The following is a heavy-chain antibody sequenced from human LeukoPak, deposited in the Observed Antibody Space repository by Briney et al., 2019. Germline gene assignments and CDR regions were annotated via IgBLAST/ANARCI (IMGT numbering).Heavy chain of an antibody. D-gene: IGHD6-19*01. CDR1: GDSISSYY. CDR3: ARGRAWYMDY. V-gene: IGHV4-59*01. Sequence: PSETLSLTCTVSGDSISSYYWSWIRQPPGKGLEWIGYIYYSGSTNYNPSLKSRVTISVDTSKNQFSLKLSFVTAADTAVYYCARGRAWYMDYWGQGTLVTVSS. J-gene: IGHJ4*02. CDR2: IYYSGST.